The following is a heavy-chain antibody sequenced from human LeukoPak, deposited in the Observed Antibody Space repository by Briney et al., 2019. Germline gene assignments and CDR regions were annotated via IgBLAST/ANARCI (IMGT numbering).Heavy chain of an antibody. Sequence: HPGGSLRLSCAASGFTFDDYTMHWVRQAPGKGLEWVSGISWNSGSIGYADSVKGRFTISRDNAKNSLYLQMNSLRAEDTALYYCAKVTDSSGYYRRPTAFDYWGQGTLVTVSS. V-gene: IGHV3-9*01. CDR1: GFTFDDYT. CDR3: AKVTDSSGYYRRPTAFDY. CDR2: ISWNSGSI. D-gene: IGHD3-22*01. J-gene: IGHJ4*02.